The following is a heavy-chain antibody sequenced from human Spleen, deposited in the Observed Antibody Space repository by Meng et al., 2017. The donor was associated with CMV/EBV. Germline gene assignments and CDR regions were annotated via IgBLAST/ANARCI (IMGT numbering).Heavy chain of an antibody. D-gene: IGHD3-9*01. CDR2: TYYRSKWYN. CDR1: GDSVSSNSAA. CDR3: AKGNSYDILPRWFDP. J-gene: IGHJ5*02. V-gene: IGHV6-1*01. Sequence: SETLSLTCAISGDSVSSNSAAWTWIRQSPSRGLEWLGRTYYRSKWYNDYAVSVKSRITINPDTSKNQFSLQLNSVTPEDTAVYYCAKGNSYDILPRWFDPWGQGTLVTVSS.